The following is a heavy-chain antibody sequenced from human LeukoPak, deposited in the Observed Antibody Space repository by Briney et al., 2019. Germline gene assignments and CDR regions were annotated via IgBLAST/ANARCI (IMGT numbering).Heavy chain of an antibody. J-gene: IGHJ4*02. CDR1: GGSISSYY. CDR2: IYYSGST. CDR3: ARGPRYSSGWYEYY. Sequence: SETLSLTCTVSGGSISSYYWSWIRQPPGKGPEWIGYIYYSGSTNYNPSLKSRVTISVDTSKNQFSLKLSSVTAADTAVYYCARGPRYSSGWYEYYWGQGTLVTVSS. V-gene: IGHV4-59*01. D-gene: IGHD6-19*01.